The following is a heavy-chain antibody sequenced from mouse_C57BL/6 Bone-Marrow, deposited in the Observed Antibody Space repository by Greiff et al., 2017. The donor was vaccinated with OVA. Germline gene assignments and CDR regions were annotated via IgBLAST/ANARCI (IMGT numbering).Heavy chain of an antibody. CDR1: GYSFTGYY. V-gene: IGHV1-42*01. CDR3: AEGEDYAMDY. CDR2: INPSTGGT. Sequence: EVQLVESGPELVKPGASVKISCKASGYSFTGYYMNWVKQSPEKSLEWIGEINPSTGGTTYNQKFKAKATLTVDKSSSTAYMQLKSLTSEDSAVYYCAEGEDYAMDYWGQGTSVTVSS. J-gene: IGHJ4*01.